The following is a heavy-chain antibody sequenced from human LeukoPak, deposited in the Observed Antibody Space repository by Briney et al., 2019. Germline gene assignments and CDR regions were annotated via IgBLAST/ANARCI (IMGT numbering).Heavy chain of an antibody. CDR1: GFTFSSHW. V-gene: IGHV3-7*01. D-gene: IGHD2-21*02. Sequence: GGSLRLSCAASGFTFSSHWLSWVRQAPGKGLEWVANIKEDGSRKYYVGSVKGRFTISRDNAKNSLYLQMNSLRAEDTAIYYCGRDGVTSSVDYWGQGTLVTVSS. J-gene: IGHJ4*02. CDR2: IKEDGSRK. CDR3: GRDGVTSSVDY.